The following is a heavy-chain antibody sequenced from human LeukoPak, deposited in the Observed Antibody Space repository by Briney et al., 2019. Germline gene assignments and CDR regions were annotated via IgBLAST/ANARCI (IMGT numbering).Heavy chain of an antibody. V-gene: IGHV5-51*01. Sequence: GESLMISCKGSGYIFTTYWIGWLRQPPGKGLEWMGVIYPGDSDTRYSPSFQGQVTISADKSISTAYLHWSSLKASDTAMYYCATSNCSTSTCFHPIGWFDPWGRGTLVTVSS. D-gene: IGHD2-2*01. CDR3: ATSNCSTSTCFHPIGWFDP. J-gene: IGHJ5*02. CDR1: GYIFTTYW. CDR2: IYPGDSDT.